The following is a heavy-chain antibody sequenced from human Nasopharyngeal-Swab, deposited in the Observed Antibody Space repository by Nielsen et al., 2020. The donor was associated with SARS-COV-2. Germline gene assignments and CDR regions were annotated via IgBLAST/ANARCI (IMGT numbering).Heavy chain of an antibody. CDR2: IYYSGST. J-gene: IGHJ6*02. V-gene: IGHV4-59*01. CDR3: ASSFLYYYDSSGWHYYHYGMDV. Sequence: SETLSLTCTVSGGSISSYYWSWIRQPPGKGLEWIRYIYYSGSTNYNPSLKSRVTISVDTSKNQFSLKLSSVTAADTAVYYCASSFLYYYDSSGWHYYHYGMDVWGQGTTVTVSS. D-gene: IGHD3-22*01. CDR1: GGSISSYY.